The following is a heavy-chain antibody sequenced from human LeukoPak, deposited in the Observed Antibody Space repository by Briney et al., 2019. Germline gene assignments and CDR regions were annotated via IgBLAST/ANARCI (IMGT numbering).Heavy chain of an antibody. D-gene: IGHD6-13*01. J-gene: IGHJ4*02. Sequence: SETLSLTCAVYGGSFSGYYWSWIRQPPGKGLEWIGEINHSGSTNYNPSLKSRVTISVDTSKNQFSLKLSSVTAADTAVYYCARRPVFWYSSSYYFDYWGQGTLVTVSS. V-gene: IGHV4-34*01. CDR3: ARRPVFWYSSSYYFDY. CDR2: INHSGST. CDR1: GGSFSGYY.